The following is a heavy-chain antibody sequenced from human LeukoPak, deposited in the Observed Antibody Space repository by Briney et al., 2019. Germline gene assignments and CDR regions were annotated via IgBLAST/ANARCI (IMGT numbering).Heavy chain of an antibody. J-gene: IGHJ4*02. Sequence: GGSLRLSCAASGFTFSSYGMHWVRQAPGKGLEWVAFIRYDGSNKYYADSVKGRFTISRDNSKNTLYLQMNSLRAEDTAVYYCAREYSSYQRDYFDYWGQGTLVTVSS. D-gene: IGHD6-6*01. CDR2: IRYDGSNK. CDR1: GFTFSSYG. V-gene: IGHV3-30*02. CDR3: AREYSSYQRDYFDY.